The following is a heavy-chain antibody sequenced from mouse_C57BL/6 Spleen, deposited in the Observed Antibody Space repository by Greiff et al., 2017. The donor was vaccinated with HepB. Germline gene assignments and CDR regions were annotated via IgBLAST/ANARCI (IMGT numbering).Heavy chain of an antibody. CDR2: ISSGGSYT. J-gene: IGHJ2*01. CDR3: ERQTGTSSYFDY. CDR1: GFTFSSYG. V-gene: IGHV5-6*01. Sequence: EVKLMESGGDLVKPGGSLKLSCAASGFTFSSYGMSWVRQTPDKRLEWVATISSGGSYTYYPDSVKGRFTISRVNAKNTLYLQMSSLKSEDTAMYYCERQTGTSSYFDYWGQGTTLTVSS. D-gene: IGHD4-1*01.